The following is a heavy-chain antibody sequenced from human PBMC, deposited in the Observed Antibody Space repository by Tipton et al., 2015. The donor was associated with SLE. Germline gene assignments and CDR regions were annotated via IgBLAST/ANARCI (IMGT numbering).Heavy chain of an antibody. J-gene: IGHJ4*02. CDR3: VTMDWEVLLSVEY. CDR1: GGSISTSSYN. D-gene: IGHD1-26*01. Sequence: TLSLTCTVSGGSISTSSYNWGWIGQSPGKGLEWIATIYYTGSTYYNPSPQSRVTISFDTSKNHFSLNLGSVTATDTAVYYCVTMDWEVLLSVEYWGPGTLVTVSS. CDR2: IYYTGST. V-gene: IGHV4-39*02.